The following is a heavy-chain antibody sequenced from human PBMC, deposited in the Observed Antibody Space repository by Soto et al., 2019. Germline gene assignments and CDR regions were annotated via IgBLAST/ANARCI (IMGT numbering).Heavy chain of an antibody. V-gene: IGHV4-30-2*02. CDR3: ARGWDANS. CDR1: GGSISSGGYS. J-gene: IGHJ4*02. D-gene: IGHD6-19*01. CDR2: IYHSGST. Sequence: SETLSLTCAVSGGSISSGGYSWSWIRQPPGKGLEWIGYIYHSGSTYYNPSLKSRVTISADTSRNQFSLKMSSVTAADTAVYYCARGWDANSWGQGALVTVSS.